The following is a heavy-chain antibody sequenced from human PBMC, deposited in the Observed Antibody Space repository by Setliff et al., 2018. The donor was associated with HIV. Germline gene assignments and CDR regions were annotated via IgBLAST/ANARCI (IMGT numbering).Heavy chain of an antibody. Sequence: ETLSLTCTVSGGSASNSRYYWAWIRQPPGKGLEYIGSIYYNEKTYYSPSLKSRVTISIDTSKNQFSLNLTSVTAADSAVYYCASRVYYYDSNNFLREEGFDPWGQGTLVTVSS. CDR3: ASRVYYYDSNNFLREEGFDP. J-gene: IGHJ5*02. D-gene: IGHD3-22*01. CDR1: GGSASNSRYY. V-gene: IGHV4-39*01. CDR2: IYYNEKT.